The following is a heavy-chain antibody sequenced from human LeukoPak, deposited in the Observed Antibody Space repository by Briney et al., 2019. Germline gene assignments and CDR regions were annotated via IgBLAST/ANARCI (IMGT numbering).Heavy chain of an antibody. CDR1: GFTFSSYA. Sequence: GGALRLSCTASGFTFSSYAMHWVRQAPGKGLDGVAVISYDGSNKYYANSVKGRFTISRDNSKNTLYLQMNSLRAEDTAVYYCARVADPRGEYASQYFDYWGQGTLVTVSS. CDR2: ISYDGSNK. D-gene: IGHD4-17*01. CDR3: ARVADPRGEYASQYFDY. V-gene: IGHV3-30*04. J-gene: IGHJ4*02.